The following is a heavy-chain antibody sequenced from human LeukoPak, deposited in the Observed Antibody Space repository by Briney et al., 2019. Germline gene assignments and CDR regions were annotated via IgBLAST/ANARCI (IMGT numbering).Heavy chain of an antibody. J-gene: IGHJ6*02. CDR1: GDTFSDYY. CDR2: INLNGGGT. Sequence: GASVKVSCKASGDTFSDYYMHWVRQAPGQGLEWMGWINLNGGGTNYAQKFQGRVTMTRDTSINTAYMELKSLKSDDTAVYYRARSDPPPRWGVLDVWGQGTTVTVSS. D-gene: IGHD4-23*01. CDR3: ARSDPPPRWGVLDV. V-gene: IGHV1-2*02.